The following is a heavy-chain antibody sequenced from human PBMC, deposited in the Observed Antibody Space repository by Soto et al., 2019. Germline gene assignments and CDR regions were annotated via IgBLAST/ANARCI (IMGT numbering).Heavy chain of an antibody. Sequence: QVQLVQSGIEVKKPGSSVKVSCKASGGTFSTYSISWVRQAPGQGLEWMGGSLPIFATAQYAQNFQGRVTITTDESTSTASSELSSLRPDDTAVYYCATGGRYPNSSYLHGMDVWGQGTTVTVTS. D-gene: IGHD1-1*01. CDR2: SLPIFATA. V-gene: IGHV1-69*01. CDR1: GGTFSTYS. CDR3: ATGGRYPNSSYLHGMDV. J-gene: IGHJ6*02.